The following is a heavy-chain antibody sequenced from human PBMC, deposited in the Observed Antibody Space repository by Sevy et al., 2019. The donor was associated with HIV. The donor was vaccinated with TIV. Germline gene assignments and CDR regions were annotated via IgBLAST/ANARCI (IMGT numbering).Heavy chain of an antibody. J-gene: IGHJ6*03. D-gene: IGHD6-19*01. Sequence: GGSLRLSCAASGFTVSSNYMSWVRQAPGKGLEWVSVIYSGGSTYYADSVKGRFTISRHNSKNTRYLQMNSLRAEDTAVYYCARGGNSSGWYGGPRYYYYMDVWGKGTTVTVSS. CDR2: IYSGGST. V-gene: IGHV3-53*04. CDR3: ARGGNSSGWYGGPRYYYYMDV. CDR1: GFTVSSNY.